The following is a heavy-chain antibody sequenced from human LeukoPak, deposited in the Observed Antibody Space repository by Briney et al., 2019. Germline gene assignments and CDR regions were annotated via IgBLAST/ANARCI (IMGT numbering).Heavy chain of an antibody. V-gene: IGHV1-2*02. D-gene: IGHD3-3*01. CDR2: INPNSGGT. CDR1: GYTFTGYY. Sequence: ASVTVYCKASGYTFTGYYIHRVRQAPGQGLEWMGWINPNSGGTNYAQKFQGRVTLTRDTSISTAYMEVNRLRSDDTALYYCARNYEFWSFDYWGQGTLVIVSS. J-gene: IGHJ4*02. CDR3: ARNYEFWSFDY.